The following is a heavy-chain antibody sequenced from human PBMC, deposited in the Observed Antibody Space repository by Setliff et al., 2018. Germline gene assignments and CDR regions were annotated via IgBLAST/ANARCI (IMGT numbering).Heavy chain of an antibody. J-gene: IGHJ4*02. D-gene: IGHD3-10*01. Sequence: PSETLSLTCTVSDDSISSRHYYWSWIRQPAGKGLEWLGQIYTSWSTNYNPSLKSRVTMSVDTSMNQFSLNLNSVTAADTAVYYCARDRTYYASGTYTRWFDYWGQGSLVTV. V-gene: IGHV4-61*09. CDR2: IYTSWST. CDR3: ARDRTYYASGTYTRWFDY. CDR1: DDSISSRHYY.